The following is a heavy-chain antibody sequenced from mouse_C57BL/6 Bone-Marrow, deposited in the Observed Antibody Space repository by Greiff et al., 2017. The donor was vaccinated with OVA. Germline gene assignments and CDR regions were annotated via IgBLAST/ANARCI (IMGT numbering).Heavy chain of an antibody. D-gene: IGHD2-12*01. CDR1: GFTFSSYA. J-gene: IGHJ1*03. V-gene: IGHV5-4*01. Sequence: VQLKESGGGLVKPGGSLKLSCAASGFTFSSYAMSWVRQTPEKRLEWVATISDGGSYTYYPDNVKGRFTISRDNAKNNLYLQMSHLKSEDTAMYYCAGGPYRGYFDVWGTGTTVTVSS. CDR3: AGGPYRGYFDV. CDR2: ISDGGSYT.